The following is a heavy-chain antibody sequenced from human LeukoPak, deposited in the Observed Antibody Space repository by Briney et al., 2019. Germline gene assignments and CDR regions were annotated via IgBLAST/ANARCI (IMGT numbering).Heavy chain of an antibody. CDR1: GYTFTSYA. V-gene: IGHV1-69*13. D-gene: IGHD2-21*01. CDR3: WGGGWKKPFDY. Sequence: ASVKVSCKASGYTFTSYAISWVRQAPGQGLEWMGGIIPIFATANYAQKFQGRVTITADESTSTAYMELSSLRSEDTAVYYCWGGGWKKPFDYWGQGTLVTVSS. J-gene: IGHJ4*02. CDR2: IIPIFATA.